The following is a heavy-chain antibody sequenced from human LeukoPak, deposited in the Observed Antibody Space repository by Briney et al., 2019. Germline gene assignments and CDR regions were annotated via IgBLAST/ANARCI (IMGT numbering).Heavy chain of an antibody. Sequence: SETLSLTCTVSGGSISSYYWSWIRQPPGKGLEWIAYIYHSGSTYYNPSLKSRVTISVDTSKNQFSLKLSSVTAADTAVYYCAREGLYSGSYYYYYGMDVWGQGTTVTVSS. CDR1: GGSISSYY. J-gene: IGHJ6*02. CDR2: IYHSGST. V-gene: IGHV4-59*12. D-gene: IGHD1-26*01. CDR3: AREGLYSGSYYYYYGMDV.